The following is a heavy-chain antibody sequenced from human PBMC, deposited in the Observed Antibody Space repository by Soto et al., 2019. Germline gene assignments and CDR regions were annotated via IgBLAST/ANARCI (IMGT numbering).Heavy chain of an antibody. D-gene: IGHD6-13*01. CDR2: ISGSGGST. CDR1: GFTFSSYA. CDR3: ANNSFGGHSSWTHYYYYYGMDV. Sequence: PGGSLRLSCAASGFTFSSYAMSWVRQAPGKGLEWVSAISGSGGSTYYADSVKGRFTISRDNSKNTLYLQMNSLRAEDTAVYYCANNSFGGHSSWTHYYYYYGMDVWGQGTTVTVSS. V-gene: IGHV3-23*01. J-gene: IGHJ6*02.